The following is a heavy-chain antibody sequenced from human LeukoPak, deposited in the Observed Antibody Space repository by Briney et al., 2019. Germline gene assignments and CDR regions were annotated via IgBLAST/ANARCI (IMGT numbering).Heavy chain of an antibody. CDR1: GFTLSSYG. V-gene: IGHV3-30*18. J-gene: IGHJ6*02. CDR2: ISYDGSNK. CDR3: AKDIVLRYFDWLLMDTYYYGMDV. Sequence: GGSLRLSCAASGFTLSSYGMHWVRQAPGKGLEWVAVISYDGSNKYYADSVKGRFTISRDNSKNTLYLQMNSLRAEDTAVYYCAKDIVLRYFDWLLMDTYYYGMDVWGQGTTVTVSS. D-gene: IGHD3-9*01.